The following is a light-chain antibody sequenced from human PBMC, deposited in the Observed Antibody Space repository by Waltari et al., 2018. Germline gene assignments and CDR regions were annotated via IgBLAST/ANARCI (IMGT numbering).Light chain of an antibody. Sequence: QSALTQAASVSGSPGQSITISCTGTSSDVGGYNPVSCYQHHPGKAPKLIISEVSNRPSGVSYRFSGSKSGNTASLTISGLQAEDEADYYCSSYTSSSIPYVFGTGTKVTVL. CDR2: EVS. V-gene: IGLV2-14*01. CDR3: SSYTSSSIPYV. J-gene: IGLJ1*01. CDR1: SSDVGGYNP.